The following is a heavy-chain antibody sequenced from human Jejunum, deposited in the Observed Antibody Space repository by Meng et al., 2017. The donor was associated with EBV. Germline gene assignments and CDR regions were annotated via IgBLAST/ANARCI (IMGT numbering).Heavy chain of an antibody. D-gene: IGHD3-16*01. V-gene: IGHV3-30-3*01. CDR1: GFTFRGHA. CDR2: ISNDGNNK. J-gene: IGHJ4*02. Sequence: VQLVAARGGVVQPGGSLRPSCAASGFTFRGHAMQLVRQAPGKGLKWVALISNDGNNKYYADSVKGRFTISRDNSKNTLHLQMNSLRVDDTALYYCTREWGADYWGQGTLVTVSS. CDR3: TREWGADY.